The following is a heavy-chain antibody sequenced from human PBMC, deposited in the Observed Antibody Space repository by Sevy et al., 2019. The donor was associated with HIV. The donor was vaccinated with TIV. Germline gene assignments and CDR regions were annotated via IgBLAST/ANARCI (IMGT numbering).Heavy chain of an antibody. CDR3: AGENAWGRGYS. J-gene: IGHJ4*02. Sequence: SETLSLTCTVSGGSITSLYWIWIRQPPGKGLEWIANIYYNGHINYNPSLKTRVTLLLDTSKNQFSLRLSAVTAADTAMYYCAGENAWGRGYSWGQGTLVTVSS. CDR1: GGSITSLY. CDR2: IYYNGHI. V-gene: IGHV4-59*08. D-gene: IGHD1-26*01.